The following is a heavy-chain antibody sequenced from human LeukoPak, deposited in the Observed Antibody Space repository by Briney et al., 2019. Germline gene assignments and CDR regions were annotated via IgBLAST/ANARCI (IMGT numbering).Heavy chain of an antibody. D-gene: IGHD3-10*01. CDR1: GGSINNYD. CDR3: ARYGSGSYHFDY. V-gene: IGHV4-59*01. J-gene: IGHJ4*02. Sequence: KSSETLSLTCTVSGGSINNYDWSWIRQPPGKGLEGIGFIYYSGSTNYNPSLKRRLTISVDTSKNQFSLKLSSVPAADTAVYYCARYGSGSYHFDYWGQGTLVTVSS. CDR2: IYYSGST.